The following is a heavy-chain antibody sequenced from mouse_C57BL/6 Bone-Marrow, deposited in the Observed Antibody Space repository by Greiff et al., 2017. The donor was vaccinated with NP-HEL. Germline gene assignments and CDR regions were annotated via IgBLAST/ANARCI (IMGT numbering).Heavy chain of an antibody. V-gene: IGHV5-9*01. CDR1: GFTFSSYS. D-gene: IGHD1-1*01. CDR3: AERDGEDDFDY. Sequence: DVHLVESGGGLVKPGGSLKLSCAASGFTFSSYSMSWVRQPPAKRLEWVATISGGGGNTYSPDSVQGRFTISRATAKHTLDLPMSSLRSEDTALYDGAERDGEDDFDYWGQGTTLTVSS. CDR2: ISGGGGNT. J-gene: IGHJ2*01.